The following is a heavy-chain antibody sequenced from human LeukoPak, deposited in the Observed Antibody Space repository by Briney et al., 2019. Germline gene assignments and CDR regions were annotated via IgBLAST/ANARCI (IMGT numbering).Heavy chain of an antibody. CDR3: ARPDGSGSYYNLDY. V-gene: IGHV1-18*01. Sequence: ASVKVSCKASGYTFTSYGISWVRQAPGQGLEWMGWISAYNGVTNSAQKFQGRVTMTRDTSTSTVYMELSSLRSEDTAVYYCARPDGSGSYYNLDYWGQGTLVTVSS. J-gene: IGHJ4*02. CDR2: ISAYNGVT. CDR1: GYTFTSYG. D-gene: IGHD3-10*01.